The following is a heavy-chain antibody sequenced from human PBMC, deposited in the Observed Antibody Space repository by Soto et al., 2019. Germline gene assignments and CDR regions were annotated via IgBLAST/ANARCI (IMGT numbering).Heavy chain of an antibody. CDR1: GFTFSSYS. J-gene: IGHJ6*02. CDR3: ARDHLSKNWNTLEIYYYYYYGVDV. V-gene: IGHV3-21*01. D-gene: IGHD1-1*01. CDR2: ISSSSSYI. Sequence: GGSLRLSCAASGFTFSSYSMNWVRQAPGKGLEWVSSISSSSSYIYYADSVKGRFTISRDNAKNSLYLQMNSLRAEDTAVYYCARDHLSKNWNTLEIYYYYYYGVDVWGQGTTVTVSS.